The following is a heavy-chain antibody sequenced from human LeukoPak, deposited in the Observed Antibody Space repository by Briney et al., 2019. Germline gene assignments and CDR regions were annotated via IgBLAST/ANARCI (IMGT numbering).Heavy chain of an antibody. J-gene: IGHJ5*02. CDR2: IYYSGST. CDR3: ARVGIYSDSSGYYWPHWFDP. CDR1: GGSISSSSYY. V-gene: IGHV4-39*07. Sequence: SETLSLTCTVSGGSISSSSYYWGWIRQPPGKGLEWIGSIYYSGSTYYNPSLKSRVTISVDTSKNQFSLKLSSVTAADTAVYYCARVGIYSDSSGYYWPHWFDPWGQGTLVTVSS. D-gene: IGHD3-22*01.